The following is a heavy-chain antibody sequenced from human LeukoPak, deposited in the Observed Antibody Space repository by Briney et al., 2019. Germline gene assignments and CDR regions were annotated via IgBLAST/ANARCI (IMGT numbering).Heavy chain of an antibody. CDR2: IYYSGST. CDR1: GGSISSSSYY. D-gene: IGHD5-24*01. Sequence: SETLSLTCTVSGGSISSSSYYWGWIRQPPGKGLEWIGSIYYSGSTYYNPSLESRVAISVDTSKNQFSLKLSSVTAADAAVYYCALSDGYNYNSLFDYWGQGTLVTVSS. J-gene: IGHJ4*02. V-gene: IGHV4-39*01. CDR3: ALSDGYNYNSLFDY.